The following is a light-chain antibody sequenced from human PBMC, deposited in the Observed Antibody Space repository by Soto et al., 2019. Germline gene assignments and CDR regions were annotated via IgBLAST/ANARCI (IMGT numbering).Light chain of an antibody. V-gene: IGKV1-5*01. Sequence: DIQMTQSPSTLSASVGDRDTITCRASQSISSWLAWYQQKPGKAPKLLIYDASSLESGVPSRFSGSGSGTVFTLTISILQPDDFATYYCQQYNSYSRTFGQGTKVDIK. CDR1: QSISSW. J-gene: IGKJ1*01. CDR3: QQYNSYSRT. CDR2: DAS.